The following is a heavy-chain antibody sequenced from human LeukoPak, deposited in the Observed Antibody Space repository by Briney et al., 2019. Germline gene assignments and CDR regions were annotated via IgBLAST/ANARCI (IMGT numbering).Heavy chain of an antibody. V-gene: IGHV3-11*04. CDR2: IGGSGSPI. CDR1: GFTFSDHY. Sequence: GGSLRLSCAASGFTFSDHYMSWIRQAPGKGLEWVSYIGGSGSPIYYADSVKGRFTISRDNAKNSLFLQMDSLRAEDTAVYYCARDRRPSVYGGLDNWGQGTLVTVFS. D-gene: IGHD4/OR15-4a*01. CDR3: ARDRRPSVYGGLDN. J-gene: IGHJ4*02.